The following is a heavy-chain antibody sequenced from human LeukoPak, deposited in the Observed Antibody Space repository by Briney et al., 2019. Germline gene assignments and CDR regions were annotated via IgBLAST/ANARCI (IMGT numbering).Heavy chain of an antibody. D-gene: IGHD1-26*01. CDR2: IKSKTDGGTT. CDR3: TTAGNSGSYYFDY. CDR1: GFTFSNAW. V-gene: IGHV3-15*01. J-gene: IGHJ4*02. Sequence: PGGSLRLSCAASGFTFSNAWMSWVRQATGKGLEWVGRIKSKTDGGTTDYAAPVKGRFTISRDDSKNTLYLQMNSLKTEDTAVYYCTTAGNSGSYYFDYWGQGTLFTVSS.